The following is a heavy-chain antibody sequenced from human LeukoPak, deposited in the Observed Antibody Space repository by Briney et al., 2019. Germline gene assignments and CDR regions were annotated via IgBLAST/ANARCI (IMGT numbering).Heavy chain of an antibody. J-gene: IGHJ5*02. CDR2: ISVGGSDE. D-gene: IGHD6-19*01. V-gene: IGHV3-48*03. CDR1: GFSFKTYE. Sequence: GGSLRLSCVASGFSFKTYEMNWVRQAPGKGLEWISYISVGGSDEDYADSVKGRFSISRDNAKNSVFLQMSSLRVEDTAVYYCARDVGFNNGWPAWGQGTLVTVSS. CDR3: ARDVGFNNGWPA.